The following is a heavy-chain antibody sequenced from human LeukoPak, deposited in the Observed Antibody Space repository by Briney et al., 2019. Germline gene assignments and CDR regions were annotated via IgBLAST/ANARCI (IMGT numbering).Heavy chain of an antibody. V-gene: IGHV3-48*01. Sequence: HTGGSLRLSCAASGFTFSSYSMNWVRQAPGKGLEWVSYISSSSSTIYYADSVKGRFTISRDNSKNTLYLQMNSLRAEDTAVYYCAKPLWFGELSSYFDYWGQGTLVTVSS. CDR2: ISSSSSTI. J-gene: IGHJ4*02. CDR3: AKPLWFGELSSYFDY. CDR1: GFTFSSYS. D-gene: IGHD3-10*01.